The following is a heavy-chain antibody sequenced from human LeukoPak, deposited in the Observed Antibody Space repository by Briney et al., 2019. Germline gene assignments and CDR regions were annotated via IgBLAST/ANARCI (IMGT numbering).Heavy chain of an antibody. CDR3: GRGSFGVFDY. D-gene: IGHD3-10*01. Sequence: GGSLRLSYAASGFTFTDYSMNWVRQAPGKGLEWVSSMNSDGSHIYHAGSVEGRFTISRDNARNSLYLQMNGLRDEDTAVYYCGRGSFGVFDYWGQGIMVTVSS. V-gene: IGHV3-48*02. CDR2: MNSDGSHI. J-gene: IGHJ4*02. CDR1: GFTFTDYS.